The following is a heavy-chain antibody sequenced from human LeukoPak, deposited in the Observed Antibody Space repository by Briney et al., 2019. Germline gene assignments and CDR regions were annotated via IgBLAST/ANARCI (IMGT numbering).Heavy chain of an antibody. Sequence: SETLSLTCTVSGGSISSHYWSWIRQPPGKGLEWIGCIYDSGSANYNPSLKSRVTISVATSKNQFSLKLSSVTAADTAVYYCARSAYSSGWFDDYFDSWGQGTLVTVSS. V-gene: IGHV4-59*11. D-gene: IGHD6-19*01. J-gene: IGHJ4*02. CDR3: ARSAYSSGWFDDYFDS. CDR1: GGSISSHY. CDR2: IYDSGSA.